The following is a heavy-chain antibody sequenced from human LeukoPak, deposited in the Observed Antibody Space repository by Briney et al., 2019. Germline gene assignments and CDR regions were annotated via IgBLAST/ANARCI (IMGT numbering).Heavy chain of an antibody. D-gene: IGHD2-15*01. CDR3: AKGGSPTYYYYGMDV. V-gene: IGHV4-59*01. J-gene: IGHJ6*02. CDR2: IYYSGST. Sequence: SETLSLTCTVSGGSISGYYWSWIRQPPGKGLEWIGYIYYSGSTNYNPSLKSRVTISVDTSKNQFSLKLSSVTAADTAVYYCAKGGSPTYYYYGMDVWGQGTTVTVSS. CDR1: GGSISGYY.